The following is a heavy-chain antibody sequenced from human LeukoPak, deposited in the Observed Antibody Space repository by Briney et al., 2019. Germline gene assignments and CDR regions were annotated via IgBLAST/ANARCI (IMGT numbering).Heavy chain of an antibody. CDR1: GYTFTSYY. CDR3: ARDLYSSSWYAYYYYYYMDV. D-gene: IGHD6-13*01. V-gene: IGHV1-46*01. Sequence: AASVKVSCKASGYTFTSYYMHWVRQAPGQGLEWMGIINPSGGSTSYAQKFQGRVTMTRDMSTSTVYMELSSLRSEDTAVYYCARDLYSSSWYAYYYYYYMDVWGKGTTVTVSS. J-gene: IGHJ6*03. CDR2: INPSGGST.